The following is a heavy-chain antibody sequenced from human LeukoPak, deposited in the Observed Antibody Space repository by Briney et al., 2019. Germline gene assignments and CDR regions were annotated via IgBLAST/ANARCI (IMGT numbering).Heavy chain of an antibody. J-gene: IGHJ5*02. Sequence: GESLKISCKCSAYIFTNYWIGWVRQMPGKGLEWMGIIYPGDSDTRYSPSFQGQVTISADKSTSTAYLQWSSLRASDTAIYYCAGAYYGSGSYPPYNWFDPWGQGTLVAVSS. CDR2: IYPGDSDT. D-gene: IGHD3-10*01. CDR3: AGAYYGSGSYPPYNWFDP. V-gene: IGHV5-51*01. CDR1: AYIFTNYW.